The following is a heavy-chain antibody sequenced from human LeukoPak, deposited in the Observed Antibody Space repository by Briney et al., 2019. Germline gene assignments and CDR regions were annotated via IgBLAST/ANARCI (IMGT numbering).Heavy chain of an antibody. CDR3: ARDSDVHDYGDKAGSTENDY. D-gene: IGHD4-17*01. CDR2: IKQDGSEK. CDR1: GFIFNNYA. V-gene: IGHV3-7*01. Sequence: PGGSLRLSCAASGFIFNNYAMSWVRQAPGKGLEWVANIKQDGSEKYYVDSVKGRFTISRDNAKNSLYLQMNSLRAEDTAVYYCARDSDVHDYGDKAGSTENDYWGQGTLVTVSS. J-gene: IGHJ4*02.